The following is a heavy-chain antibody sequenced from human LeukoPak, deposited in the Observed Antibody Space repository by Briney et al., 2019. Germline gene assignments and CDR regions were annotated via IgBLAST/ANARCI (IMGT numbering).Heavy chain of an antibody. Sequence: AGGSLRLSCAASGFTFSTYSMNWVRQAPGKGLEWVSSISRSSSHIYFADSVKGRFTISRDNAKNSLYLQVNSLRTEDTAVYYCARDRCSGGACYSFDFWGQGTLVTGSS. CDR1: GFTFSTYS. D-gene: IGHD2-15*01. CDR3: ARDRCSGGACYSFDF. J-gene: IGHJ4*02. V-gene: IGHV3-21*06. CDR2: ISRSSSHI.